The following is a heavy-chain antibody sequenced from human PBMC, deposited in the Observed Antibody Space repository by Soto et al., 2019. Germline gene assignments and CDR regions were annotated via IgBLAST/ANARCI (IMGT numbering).Heavy chain of an antibody. V-gene: IGHV6-1*01. Sequence: SQTLSLTCVIPGDSVSSNSAAWNWIRQSPSRGLEWLGRTYYRSKWYNDYAVSVKSRITINPDTSKNQFSLQLNSVTPEDTAVYYCARDLMSEQQLRVDGYYYYGMDVWGQGTTVTVSS. CDR3: ARDLMSEQQLRVDGYYYYGMDV. CDR2: TYYRSKWYN. D-gene: IGHD6-13*01. J-gene: IGHJ6*02. CDR1: GDSVSSNSAA.